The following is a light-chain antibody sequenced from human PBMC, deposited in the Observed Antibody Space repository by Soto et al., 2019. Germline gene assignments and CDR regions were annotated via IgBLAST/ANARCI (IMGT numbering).Light chain of an antibody. J-gene: IGKJ3*01. CDR2: GAS. V-gene: IGKV3D-15*01. CDR1: QSVSSN. Sequence: EIVMTQSPATLSVSPGERATLSCRASQSVSSNLAWYQQKPGQAPRLLIYGASTRATGIPARFSGSGSGTEFTLTISSLQSEDFAVYYCQYCDYLPLFGPGTTVDFK. CDR3: QYCDYLPL.